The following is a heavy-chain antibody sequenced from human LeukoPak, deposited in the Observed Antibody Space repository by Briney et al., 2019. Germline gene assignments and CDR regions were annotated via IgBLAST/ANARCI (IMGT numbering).Heavy chain of an antibody. Sequence: GASLRLSCAASGFIFSSYNMKWVRKAPGKVLVWVSRINSDGSSTSYADSVKGRFTISRDNAKNTLFLQMNSLRAEDTAVYYCGRALGSPLDYWGQGTMVTVSS. CDR1: GFIFSSYN. J-gene: IGHJ4*02. CDR3: GRALGSPLDY. V-gene: IGHV3-74*01. D-gene: IGHD1-26*01. CDR2: INSDGSST.